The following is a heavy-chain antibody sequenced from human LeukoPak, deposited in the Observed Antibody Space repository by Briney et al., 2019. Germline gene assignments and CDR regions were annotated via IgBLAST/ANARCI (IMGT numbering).Heavy chain of an antibody. CDR2: IKQDGSEK. CDR1: GFTFSSYW. Sequence: GGSLRLSCAASGFTFSSYWMSWVRQAPGKGLEWVANIKQDGSEKYYVDSVKGRFTISRDNAKNSLYLQMNSLRAEDTAVYYCAKDLRGRGDYGSGYYWGQGTLVTVSS. CDR3: AKDLRGRGDYGSGYY. V-gene: IGHV3-7*03. D-gene: IGHD3-10*01. J-gene: IGHJ4*02.